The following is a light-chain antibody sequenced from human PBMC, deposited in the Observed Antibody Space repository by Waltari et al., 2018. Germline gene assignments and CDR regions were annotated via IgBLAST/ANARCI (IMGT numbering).Light chain of an antibody. Sequence: QSALTQPASVSGSPGQAITISCTGTRSDVGNYNSVSWYQHLPGKAPKRIIYEGSKRPSGMSNRFSGSKSGNTASLTVSGLQAEDEADYYCCSYAGNNTLVFGGGTRLTVL. J-gene: IGLJ3*02. CDR3: CSYAGNNTLV. CDR2: EGS. CDR1: RSDVGNYNS. V-gene: IGLV2-23*01.